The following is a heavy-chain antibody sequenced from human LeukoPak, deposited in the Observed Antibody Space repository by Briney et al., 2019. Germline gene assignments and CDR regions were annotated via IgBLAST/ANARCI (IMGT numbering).Heavy chain of an antibody. J-gene: IGHJ4*02. V-gene: IGHV3-21*01. CDR1: GFTFRSYT. CDR2: ISSSSSSI. Sequence: GGSLRLSCAASGFTFRSYTMNWVRQAPGKGLEWVSSISSSSSSIYYADSVKGRFTISRDNAKKSLYLQMNSLRAEDTTMYYCARGFCTSASCYGSYWNQGTLVTVSS. CDR3: ARGFCTSASCYGSY. D-gene: IGHD2-2*01.